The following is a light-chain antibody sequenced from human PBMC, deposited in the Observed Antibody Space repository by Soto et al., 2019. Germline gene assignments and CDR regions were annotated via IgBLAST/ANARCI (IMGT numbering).Light chain of an antibody. Sequence: EIVWTQSPGTLSLSPGERATRSCRASQRVSSTYLAWYQQKPGQAPRLIIYGAYRRATDIPHRFSGSGCGTHFTLTISRLETEHLVVYYCKQHGSPPLYTFGHGTKLAIK. CDR1: QRVSSTY. CDR3: KQHGSPPLYT. CDR2: GAY. V-gene: IGKV3-20*01. J-gene: IGKJ2*01.